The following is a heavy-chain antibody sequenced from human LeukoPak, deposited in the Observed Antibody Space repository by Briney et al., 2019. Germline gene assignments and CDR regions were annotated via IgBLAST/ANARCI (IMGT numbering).Heavy chain of an antibody. D-gene: IGHD3-10*01. Sequence: PGGSLRLSWAACGFTFDDYGMRWVRQAPGKGLEWVSGINWNGGSTGYADSVKGRFTISRDNAKNSLYLQMNSLRAEDTALYYCARTIRGYLGDDAFDIWGQGTMVTVSS. CDR3: ARTIRGYLGDDAFDI. V-gene: IGHV3-20*04. CDR2: INWNGGST. CDR1: GFTFDDYG. J-gene: IGHJ3*02.